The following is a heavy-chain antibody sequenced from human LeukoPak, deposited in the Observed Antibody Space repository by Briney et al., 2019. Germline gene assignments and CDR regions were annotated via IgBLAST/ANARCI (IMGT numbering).Heavy chain of an antibody. J-gene: IGHJ4*02. CDR3: ARASTLRTGDAH. Sequence: PGGSLRLSCVASGFTVSSNYMSWVRQAPGKGLEWISVIYTGGSTSYADSVKGRFTISRDSSTNTLFLQMNSLRAEDTAVYYCARASTLRTGDAHWGQGTLVTVSS. D-gene: IGHD7-27*01. CDR2: IYTGGST. V-gene: IGHV3-66*01. CDR1: GFTVSSNY.